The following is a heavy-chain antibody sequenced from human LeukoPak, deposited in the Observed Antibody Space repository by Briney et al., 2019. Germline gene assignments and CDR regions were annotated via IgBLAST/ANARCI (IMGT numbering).Heavy chain of an antibody. J-gene: IGHJ4*02. D-gene: IGHD3-9*01. Sequence: ASVTVSCKASGYTFTSYGISWVRQAPGQGLEWMGWIGTHNGNTNYAQKFQGRVTMTTDTSTSTAYMELRSLRSDDTAVYYCARGASYVILTGYSYFDYWGQGTLVTVSS. CDR3: ARGASYVILTGYSYFDY. CDR1: GYTFTSYG. V-gene: IGHV1-18*01. CDR2: IGTHNGNT.